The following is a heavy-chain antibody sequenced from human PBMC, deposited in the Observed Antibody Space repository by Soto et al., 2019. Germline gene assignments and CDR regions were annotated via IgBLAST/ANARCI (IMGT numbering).Heavy chain of an antibody. V-gene: IGHV5-51*01. CDR3: ARRYCGGDCYSQEDYYYYMDV. CDR1: GYSFTSYW. Sequence: GESLKISCKGSGYSFTSYWIGWVRQMPGKGLEWMGIIYPGDSDTRYSPSFQGQVTISADKSISTAYLQWSSLKASDTAMYYCARRYCGGDCYSQEDYYYYMDVWGKGTTVTVSS. J-gene: IGHJ6*03. D-gene: IGHD2-21*01. CDR2: IYPGDSDT.